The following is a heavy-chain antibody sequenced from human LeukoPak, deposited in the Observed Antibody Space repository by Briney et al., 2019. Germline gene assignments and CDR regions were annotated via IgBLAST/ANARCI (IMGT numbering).Heavy chain of an antibody. V-gene: IGHV5-51*01. CDR1: GYSFSNYW. CDR3: AIPPGYCGNDCSFDH. Sequence: GESLQISCEGSGYSFSNYWIGWVSQIPGKGLEWMGIIYPGDYETRYSPSFDGLVTLSVDKSISTAYLQWSSLKASDTAMYYCAIPPGYCGNDCSFDHWGQGTLVTVSS. CDR2: IYPGDYET. D-gene: IGHD2-21*02. J-gene: IGHJ4*02.